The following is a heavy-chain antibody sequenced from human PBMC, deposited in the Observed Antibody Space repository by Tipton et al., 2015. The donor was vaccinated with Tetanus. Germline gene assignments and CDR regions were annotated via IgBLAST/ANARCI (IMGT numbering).Heavy chain of an antibody. V-gene: IGHV4-30-4*01. J-gene: IGHJ5*02. D-gene: IGHD5-18*01. Sequence: TLSLTCTVSGGSISTYHWSWIRQPPGKGLEWIGYISYSGRTHYNPSLKSRISISRDTSKNQFSLKLSSVTAADTAVYYCARNGYNYGYFSDHWGQGTLVTVSS. CDR3: ARNGYNYGYFSDH. CDR1: GGSISTYH. CDR2: ISYSGRT.